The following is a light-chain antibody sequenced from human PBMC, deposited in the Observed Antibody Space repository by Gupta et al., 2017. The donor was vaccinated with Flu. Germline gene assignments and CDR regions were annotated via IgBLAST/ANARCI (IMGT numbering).Light chain of an antibody. CDR1: NSDIGSYKL. V-gene: IGLV2-23*01. CDR2: EAT. J-gene: IGLJ3*02. Sequence: SALTQPASVSAAPGPSITISCAGSNSDIGSYKLVSWYQQSPGKATNLIIYEATKRPAGVSGRFSGSKSGNTSSLTIFVLQREDDAHYYYSAYARSDTWVFGGGTKVTVL. CDR3: SAYARSDTWV.